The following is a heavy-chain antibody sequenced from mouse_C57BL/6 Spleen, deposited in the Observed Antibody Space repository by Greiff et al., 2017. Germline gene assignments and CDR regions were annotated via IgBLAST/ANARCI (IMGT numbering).Heavy chain of an antibody. J-gene: IGHJ3*01. CDR3: ARPGDSAWFAY. Sequence: DVMLVASGGGLVKPGGSLKLSCAASGFPFSDYGMHWVRQAPEKGLEWVAYISSGSSTIYYAATVKGRFTISRDNAKHTLFLQMTSLRSEDTAMYYCARPGDSAWFAYWGQGTLVTVS. CDR1: GFPFSDYG. CDR2: ISSGSSTI. V-gene: IGHV5-17*01.